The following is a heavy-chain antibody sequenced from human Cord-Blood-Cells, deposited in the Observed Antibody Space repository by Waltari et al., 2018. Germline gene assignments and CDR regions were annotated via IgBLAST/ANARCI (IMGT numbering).Heavy chain of an antibody. V-gene: IGHV5-51*01. CDR1: GYSFTSYW. CDR3: ARQVGDYGDYGGYFDY. D-gene: IGHD4-17*01. CDR2: IYPDDTDT. J-gene: IGHJ4*02. Sequence: EVQLVQSGAEVKKPGESLTISCKGSGYSFTSYWIGWVRQMLGKGLEWMGIIYPDDTDTMSSPSFQGQVTISTDKSISTAYLQWSSLKASGTAMYYCARQVGDYGDYGGYFDYWGQGTLVTVSS.